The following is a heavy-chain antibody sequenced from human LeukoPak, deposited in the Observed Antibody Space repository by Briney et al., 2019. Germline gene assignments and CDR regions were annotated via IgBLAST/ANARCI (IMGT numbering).Heavy chain of an antibody. CDR1: GFTFSSYG. J-gene: IGHJ4*02. V-gene: IGHV3-30*19. CDR2: ISYDGSNK. CDR3: ARGLYLGSGSTTYYFDY. Sequence: GGSLRLSCAASGFTFSSYGMHWVRQAPGKGLEWVAVISYDGSNKYYADSVKGRFTISRDNSKNTLYLQMNSLRAEDTAVYYCARGLYLGSGSTTYYFDYWGQGTLVTVSS. D-gene: IGHD3-10*01.